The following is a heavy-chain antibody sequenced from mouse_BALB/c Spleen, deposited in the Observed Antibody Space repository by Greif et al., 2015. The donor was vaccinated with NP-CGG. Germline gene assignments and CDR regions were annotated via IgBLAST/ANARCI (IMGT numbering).Heavy chain of an antibody. D-gene: IGHD4-1*01. Sequence: VMLVESGAELAKPGASVKMSCKASGYTFTSYWMHWVKQRPGQGLEWIGYINPSTGYTEYNQKFKDKATLTADKSSSTAHMQLSSLTSEDSAVYYCARSGTYYFDYWGQGTTLTVSS. V-gene: IGHV1-7*01. CDR1: GYTFTSYW. CDR2: INPSTGYT. CDR3: ARSGTYYFDY. J-gene: IGHJ2*01.